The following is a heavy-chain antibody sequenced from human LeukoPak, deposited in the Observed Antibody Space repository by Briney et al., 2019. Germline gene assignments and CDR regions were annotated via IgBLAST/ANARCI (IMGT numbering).Heavy chain of an antibody. CDR1: GFTFSSYG. D-gene: IGHD1/OR15-1a*01. V-gene: IGHV3-33*01. CDR2: ISFDGNYK. Sequence: GRSLRLSCAASGFTFSSYGMHWVRQAPGKGLEWVAVISFDGNYKYYADSVKGRFTVSRDDSKNTLYLQMNGLRAEDTAVYYCARDAALGEQYYFDYWGQGTLVTVSS. J-gene: IGHJ4*02. CDR3: ARDAALGEQYYFDY.